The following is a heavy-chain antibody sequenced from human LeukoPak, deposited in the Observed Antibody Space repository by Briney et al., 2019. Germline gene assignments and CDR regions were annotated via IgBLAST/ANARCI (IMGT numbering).Heavy chain of an antibody. V-gene: IGHV4-38-2*02. CDR2: IYHSGTT. Sequence: SETLSLTCAVSGYSISSGYSWGWIRQPPGKGLEWIANIYHSGTTYYNPSLKSGLTLSVDTPKNQFSLKISSVTAADPAVYSCARDRQRDCSSTSCRTNDYWGQGTLVTVSS. CDR3: ARDRQRDCSSTSCRTNDY. CDR1: GYSISSGYS. J-gene: IGHJ4*02. D-gene: IGHD2-2*01.